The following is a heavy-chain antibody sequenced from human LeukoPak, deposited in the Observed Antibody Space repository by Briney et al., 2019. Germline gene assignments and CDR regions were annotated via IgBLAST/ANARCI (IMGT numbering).Heavy chain of an antibody. CDR3: ARFSCDFWSGYHVGYFDH. J-gene: IGHJ4*02. V-gene: IGHV4-39*01. CDR1: GGSISTSSYY. Sequence: SETLSLTCTVSGGSISTSSYYWGWIRQPPGKGLEWVGSIFYSGSTYYNPSLKSRVTISVDTSKNQFSLKLSSVTAAEPAVSYCARFSCDFWSGYHVGYFDHWGQGTLVTVSS. D-gene: IGHD3-3*01. CDR2: IFYSGST.